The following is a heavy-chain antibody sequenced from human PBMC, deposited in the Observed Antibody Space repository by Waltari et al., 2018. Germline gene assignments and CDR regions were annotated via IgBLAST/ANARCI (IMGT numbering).Heavy chain of an antibody. CDR1: GFTFSSYS. D-gene: IGHD6-13*01. CDR2: ISSSSSYI. V-gene: IGHV3-21*01. Sequence: EVQLVESGGGLVKPGGSLRLSCADSGFTFSSYSMNWVRQAPGKGLEWVSSISSSSSYISYADSVKGAFTISRDNANNPLYLQMNSLRAEDTAVYYCARDPAAGPGTDAFDIWGQGTMVTVSS. CDR3: ARDPAAGPGTDAFDI. J-gene: IGHJ3*02.